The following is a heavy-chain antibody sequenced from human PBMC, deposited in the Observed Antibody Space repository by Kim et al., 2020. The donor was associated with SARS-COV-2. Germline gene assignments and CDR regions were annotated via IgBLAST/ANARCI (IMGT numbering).Heavy chain of an antibody. CDR2: S. CDR3: SSYFRGEGGRGF. V-gene: IGHV4-59*01. D-gene: IGHD1-26*01. Sequence: SNYTPSLRSRVTISKDPSKNQFYLKLRSVTAADTAVYYCSSYFRGEGGRGFWGQGMLVTVSS. J-gene: IGHJ4*02.